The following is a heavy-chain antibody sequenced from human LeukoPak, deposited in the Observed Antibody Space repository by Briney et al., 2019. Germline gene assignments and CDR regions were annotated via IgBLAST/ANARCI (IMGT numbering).Heavy chain of an antibody. CDR1: GASVSSNY. CDR2: ISFSDGT. J-gene: IGHJ4*02. CDR3: VRIRRHNYDWYADDS. D-gene: IGHD3-9*01. Sequence: SETLSLTCAVSGASVSSNYWSWIRQSAGERLEWIGRISFSDGTNYSPSLKSRVSMSLDASKNQFSLKLTSVTAADTVVYYCVRIRRHNYDWYADDSWGQGALVTVSS. V-gene: IGHV4-4*07.